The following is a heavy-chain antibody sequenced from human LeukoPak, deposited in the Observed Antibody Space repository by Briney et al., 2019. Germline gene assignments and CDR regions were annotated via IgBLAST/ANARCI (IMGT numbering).Heavy chain of an antibody. CDR2: TYYRSKWYN. CDR3: ARDLGYTGWYTFDY. V-gene: IGHV6-1*01. CDR1: GDTFSSNNDA. D-gene: IGHD6-19*01. Sequence: SQTLTLTCDISGDTFSSNNDAWDCIRQSHSRGFEWLGRTYYRSKWYNDYAGSLNGRITISPDTSKNQFSLHLNSVTPEDTAIYYCARDLGYTGWYTFDYWGQEILVTVSS. J-gene: IGHJ4*02.